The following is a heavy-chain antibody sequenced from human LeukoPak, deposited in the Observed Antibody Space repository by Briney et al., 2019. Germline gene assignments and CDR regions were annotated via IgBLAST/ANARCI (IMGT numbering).Heavy chain of an antibody. J-gene: IGHJ4*02. D-gene: IGHD2-2*01. Sequence: GASVKVSCKASGYTFTGYYMHWVRQAPGQGLEWMGWINPNSGGTNYAQKFQGRVTMTRDTSISTAYMELSRLRSDDTAVYYCARVSEYQLSHFDYRGQGTLVTVSS. CDR3: ARVSEYQLSHFDY. CDR2: INPNSGGT. V-gene: IGHV1-2*02. CDR1: GYTFTGYY.